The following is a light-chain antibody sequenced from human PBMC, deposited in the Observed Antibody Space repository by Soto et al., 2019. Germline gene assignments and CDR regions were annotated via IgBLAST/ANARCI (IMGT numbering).Light chain of an antibody. Sequence: IQMTHSPSSLSASVLYRVTLTFRASQSISNYLNWYQQKPGKAPKLLIYSASTLQSGVPSRFSGSGSGTDFTLAISSLQPEDFATYYCMQGTHWRAFGGGTKVDIK. CDR2: SAS. J-gene: IGKJ4*01. CDR3: MQGTHWRA. V-gene: IGKV1-39*01. CDR1: QSISNY.